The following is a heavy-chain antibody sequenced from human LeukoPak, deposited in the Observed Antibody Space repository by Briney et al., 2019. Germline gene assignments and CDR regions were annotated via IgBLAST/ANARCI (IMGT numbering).Heavy chain of an antibody. CDR3: ARDRGYDFWSGLYYYYYMDV. CDR2: INPSGGNT. D-gene: IGHD3-3*01. J-gene: IGHJ6*03. Sequence: GASVKVSCKASGYTFTSSYMHWVRQAPGQGLEWMGIINPSGGNTTYAQKFQGRVTMTRDMSTSTVYMELSSLRSEDTAVYYCARDRGYDFWSGLYYYYYMDVWGKGTTVTVSS. CDR1: GYTFTSSY. V-gene: IGHV1-46*01.